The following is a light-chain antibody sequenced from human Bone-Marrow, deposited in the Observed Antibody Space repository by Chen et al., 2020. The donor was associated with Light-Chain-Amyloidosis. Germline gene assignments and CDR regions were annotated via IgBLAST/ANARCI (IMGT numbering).Light chain of an antibody. CDR1: SRDIGGYDY. CDR3: CAYAGTYTWL. CDR2: DVN. V-gene: IGLV2-11*01. J-gene: IGLJ3*02. Sequence: QSALTQPHSVSGSPGQSFTISCTGTSRDIGGYDYVSWYQQYPGTAPKLIIYDVNKRPSGVPDRCSASKSANTASLTISGLQADDEAEYHCCAYAGTYTWLFGGGTRLTVL.